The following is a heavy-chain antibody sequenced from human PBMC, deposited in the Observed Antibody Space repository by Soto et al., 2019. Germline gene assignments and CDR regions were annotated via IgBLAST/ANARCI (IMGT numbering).Heavy chain of an antibody. CDR1: GYTFSSYH. CDR3: ARDFYYSSSSYTSDY. D-gene: IGHD6-6*01. V-gene: IGHV1-46*01. J-gene: IGHJ4*02. Sequence: QVQLVQSGAEVKKPGASVKVSCKASGYTFSSYHMHWVRQTPGQGLEWMGIINPNGGSTSYAQNFQGRVTMTRDTSTSTVYMELSSLRSEDTAVYYCARDFYYSSSSYTSDYWGQGTLVTVSA. CDR2: INPNGGST.